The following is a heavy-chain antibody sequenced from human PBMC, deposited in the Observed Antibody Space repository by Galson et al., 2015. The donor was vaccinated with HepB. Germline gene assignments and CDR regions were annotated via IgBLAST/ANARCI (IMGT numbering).Heavy chain of an antibody. V-gene: IGHV1-46*01. D-gene: IGHD6-13*01. CDR3: ARDLSRYSSSWYWFDP. Sequence: SVKVSCKASGYTFTSYYMHWVRQAPGQGLEWMGIINPSGGSTSYAQKFQGRVTMTRDTSTSTVYMGLSSLRSEDTAVYYCARDLSRYSSSWYWFDPWGQGTLVTVSS. J-gene: IGHJ5*02. CDR2: INPSGGST. CDR1: GYTFTSYY.